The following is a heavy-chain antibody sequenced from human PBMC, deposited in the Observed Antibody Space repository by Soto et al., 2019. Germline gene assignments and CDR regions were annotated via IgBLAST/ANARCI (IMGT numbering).Heavy chain of an antibody. Sequence: SVKVSCKASGYTFTSYDISWLRQATGQGLEYMGLMDPSSGSTSYAQKFQGRVTMTRDTSTTTVYMELSSLRSEDTAVYYCARQVYPYYYDSSGSHDAFDIWGQGTMVTVSS. J-gene: IGHJ3*02. D-gene: IGHD3-22*01. CDR3: ARQVYPYYYDSSGSHDAFDI. V-gene: IGHV1-46*01. CDR2: MDPSSGST. CDR1: GYTFTSYD.